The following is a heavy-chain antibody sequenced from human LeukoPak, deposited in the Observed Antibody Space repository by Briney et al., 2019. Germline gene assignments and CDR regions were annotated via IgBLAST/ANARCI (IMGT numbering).Heavy chain of an antibody. V-gene: IGHV4-39*07. J-gene: IGHJ4*02. D-gene: IGHD5-12*01. CDR1: GGSISSSSYY. CDR2: INHSGST. Sequence: SETLSLTCTVSGGSISSSSYYWGWIRQPPGKGLEWIGEINHSGSTNYNPSLKSRVTISVDTSKNQFSLKLSSVTAADTAVYYCARGGYAYYFDYWGQGTLVTVSS. CDR3: ARGGYAYYFDY.